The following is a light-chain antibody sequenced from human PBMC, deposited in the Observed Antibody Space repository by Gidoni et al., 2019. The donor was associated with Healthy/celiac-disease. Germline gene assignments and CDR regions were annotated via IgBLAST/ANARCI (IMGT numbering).Light chain of an antibody. CDR2: DAS. CDR1: QSVSSY. Sequence: EIVLTQSPATLSLSPGERATLSCRASQSVSSYLAWYQQKPGQAPRLLIYDASNRATGLPARFGGSGSGPDFTLTISRLEPEDFAVYYCQQRSNWLSITFGQGTRLEIK. CDR3: QQRSNWLSIT. J-gene: IGKJ5*01. V-gene: IGKV3-11*01.